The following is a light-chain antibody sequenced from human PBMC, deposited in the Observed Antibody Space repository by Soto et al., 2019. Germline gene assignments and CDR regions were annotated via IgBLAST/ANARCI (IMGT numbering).Light chain of an antibody. Sequence: DIQLTQFPSTLSASERHKNTITCRASRRIGRGLAWYQQKPGRAPKVLIYEASNLESGVPSRFSGSGFGTEFTLTISSLQPDDFGTYYCQEYSSFFGGGTKV. CDR3: QEYSSF. CDR1: RRIGRG. V-gene: IGKV1-5*01. J-gene: IGKJ4*01. CDR2: EAS.